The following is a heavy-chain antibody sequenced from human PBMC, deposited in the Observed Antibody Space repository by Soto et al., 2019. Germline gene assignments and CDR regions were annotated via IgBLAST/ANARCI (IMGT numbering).Heavy chain of an antibody. Sequence: GGSLRLSCAASGFTFSSYAMHWVRQAPGKGLEWVEVISYDGSNKYYADSVKGRFTISRDNSKNTLYLQMNSLRAEDTAVYYCASPLNSYCGGDCYSTYYYYGMDVWGQGTTVTVSS. D-gene: IGHD2-21*02. J-gene: IGHJ6*02. CDR1: GFTFSSYA. CDR2: ISYDGSNK. CDR3: ASPLNSYCGGDCYSTYYYYGMDV. V-gene: IGHV3-30-3*01.